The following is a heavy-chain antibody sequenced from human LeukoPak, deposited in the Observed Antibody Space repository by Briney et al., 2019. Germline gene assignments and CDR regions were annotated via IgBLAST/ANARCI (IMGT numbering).Heavy chain of an antibody. V-gene: IGHV3-23*01. J-gene: IGHJ6*04. CDR3: AKERVTMDV. Sequence: GGSLRLSCAASGFTLSSYAMSWVRQAPGEGLEWVSGIVVSGGRTYYADSVKGRFTISRDNSKNTLHLQMNSLRAEDTAVYYCAKERVTMDVWGKGTTVTVSS. CDR1: GFTLSSYA. CDR2: IVVSGGRT.